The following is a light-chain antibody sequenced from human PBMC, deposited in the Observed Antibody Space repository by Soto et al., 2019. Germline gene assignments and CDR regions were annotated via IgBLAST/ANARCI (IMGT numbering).Light chain of an antibody. CDR3: QQYKNRQIT. CDR2: SAS. J-gene: IGKJ5*01. CDR1: QSVSSD. Sequence: EIVMTQSPATLSVSPGDGATLSCRASQSVSSDLAWYHQKPGQAPRLLIYSASIRATGIPARFSGSGSGTEFTLTISSLQSEDFAVYYCQQYKNRQITFGQGTRLEIK. V-gene: IGKV3D-15*01.